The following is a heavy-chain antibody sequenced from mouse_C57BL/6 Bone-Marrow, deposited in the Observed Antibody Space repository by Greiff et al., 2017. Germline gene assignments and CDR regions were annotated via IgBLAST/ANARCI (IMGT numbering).Heavy chain of an antibody. V-gene: IGHV1-81*01. CDR3: ARWGGGLDY. CDR2: IYPRSGNT. Sequence: VMLVESGAELARPGASVKLSCKASGYTFTSYGISWVKQRTGQGLEWIGEIYPRSGNTYYNEKFKGKATLTADKSSSTAYMELRSLTSEDSAVYFCARWGGGLDYWGQGTTLTVSS. J-gene: IGHJ2*01. CDR1: GYTFTSYG.